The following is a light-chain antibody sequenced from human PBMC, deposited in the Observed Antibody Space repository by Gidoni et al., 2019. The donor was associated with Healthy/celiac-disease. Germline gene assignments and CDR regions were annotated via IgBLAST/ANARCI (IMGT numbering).Light chain of an antibody. Sequence: QSALTQPASVSGSPGQSLTLSCTGTSSDVGGYNYVSWYQQHPGKAPKLMLYDVRNRPSGVSNRYSGAKSGNTASLTISGLQAEDEADYYCSSYTSSSTLVFGGGTKLTVL. CDR1: SSDVGGYNY. J-gene: IGLJ2*01. CDR2: DVR. V-gene: IGLV2-14*03. CDR3: SSYTSSSTLV.